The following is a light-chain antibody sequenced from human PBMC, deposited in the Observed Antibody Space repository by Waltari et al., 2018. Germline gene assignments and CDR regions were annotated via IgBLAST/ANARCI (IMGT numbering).Light chain of an antibody. V-gene: IGLV2-23*02. CDR1: SSDGGHYQR. Sequence: SAQTQPAPVSGSTGQSITISCTGTSSDGGHYQRVPWYQQHPGKAPKLMIYAVSKRPSGVSDRFSGSKSGDMASLTISGLQPEDEAEYFCSSYAGSSKGVFGGGTKVTVL. J-gene: IGLJ2*01. CDR2: AVS. CDR3: SSYAGSSKGV.